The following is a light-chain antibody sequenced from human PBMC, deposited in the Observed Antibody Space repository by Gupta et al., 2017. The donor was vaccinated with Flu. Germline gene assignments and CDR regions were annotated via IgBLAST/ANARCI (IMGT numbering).Light chain of an antibody. V-gene: IGKV3D-15*01. CDR1: QNVGRN. Sequence: ETVMTQSPVTLSASPAERVTLSCRASQNVGRNLAWYQQKLGRAPRLLIFGASTRAADVPARFSGSGSGTDFTLTIDGLQSEDFVVYFCQQYTKWPISFGGGTTVDIK. CDR2: GAS. CDR3: QQYTKWPIS. J-gene: IGKJ4*01.